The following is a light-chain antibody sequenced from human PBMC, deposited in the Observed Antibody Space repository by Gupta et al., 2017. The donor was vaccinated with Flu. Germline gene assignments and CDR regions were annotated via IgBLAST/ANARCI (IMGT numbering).Light chain of an antibody. Sequence: QSALTQPASVSGSPGPPITISCTGTSSDIGGFNFVSWYQHHPGKAPKLMIYEVSNRPSGVSNRFSGSKSGNTASLTISGLQAEDEADYYCSSYTSSSTWVFGGGTKLTVL. CDR3: SSYTSSSTWV. CDR1: SSDIGGFNF. CDR2: EVS. V-gene: IGLV2-14*01. J-gene: IGLJ3*02.